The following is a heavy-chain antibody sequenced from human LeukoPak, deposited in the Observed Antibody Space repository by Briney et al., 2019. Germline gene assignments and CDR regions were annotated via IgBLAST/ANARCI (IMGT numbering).Heavy chain of an antibody. CDR2: INHSGST. CDR3: ARGLYYGDYVH. V-gene: IGHV4-34*01. CDR1: GGSFSGYY. J-gene: IGHJ4*02. D-gene: IGHD4-17*01. Sequence: PSETLSLTCAVYGGSFSGYYWSWIRQPPGKGLEWIGEINHSGSTNYNPSLKSRVTKSVDTSKNQFSLKLSSVTAADTAVYYCARGLYYGDYVHWGQGTLVTVSS.